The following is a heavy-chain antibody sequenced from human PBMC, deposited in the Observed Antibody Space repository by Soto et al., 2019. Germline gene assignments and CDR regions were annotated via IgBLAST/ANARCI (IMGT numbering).Heavy chain of an antibody. D-gene: IGHD1-26*01. CDR3: ARLGSEHYYYYGMDV. V-gene: IGHV4-39*01. CDR1: GGSISSSSYY. CDR2: IYYSGST. J-gene: IGHJ6*02. Sequence: SETLPLTCTVSGGSISSSSYYWGWIRQPPGKGLEWIGSIYYSGSTYYNPSLKSRVTISVDTSKNQFSLKLSSVTAADTAVYYCARLGSEHYYYYGMDVWGQGTTVTVSS.